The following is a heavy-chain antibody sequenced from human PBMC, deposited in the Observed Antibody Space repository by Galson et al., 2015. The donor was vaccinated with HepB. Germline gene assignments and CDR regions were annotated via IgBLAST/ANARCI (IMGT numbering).Heavy chain of an antibody. Sequence: SVKVSCKASGYTFTSYGISWVRQAPGQGLEWMGWISAYNGNTNYAQKLQGRVTMTTDTSTSTASMELRSLRSDDTAVYYCARDDRVEAASYFDYWGQGTLVTVSS. J-gene: IGHJ4*02. CDR1: GYTFTSYG. CDR2: ISAYNGNT. V-gene: IGHV1-18*01. CDR3: ARDDRVEAASYFDY. D-gene: IGHD3-16*02.